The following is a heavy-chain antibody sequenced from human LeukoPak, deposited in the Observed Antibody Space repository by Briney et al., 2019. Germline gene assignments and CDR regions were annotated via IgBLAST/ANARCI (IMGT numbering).Heavy chain of an antibody. V-gene: IGHV3-21*01. CDR1: GFTFSSYS. J-gene: IGHJ6*02. Sequence: KPGGSLSLPCAASGFTFSSYSMNWVRQAPGKGLEWVSSIRSSSTYIYYADSVKGRFTMSRDNAKNSLYLQMNSLRADDTAVYYCARVDIAPKFGMDVWGQGTTVTVSS. CDR3: ARVDIAPKFGMDV. CDR2: IRSSSTYI. D-gene: IGHD5-12*01.